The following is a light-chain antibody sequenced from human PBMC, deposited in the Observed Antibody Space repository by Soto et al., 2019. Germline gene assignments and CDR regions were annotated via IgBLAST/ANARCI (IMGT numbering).Light chain of an antibody. CDR1: QNIGTS. CDR3: QQRSVWPIT. J-gene: IGKJ5*01. Sequence: EIVLTESAATLSLSQGERATISRRAVQNIGTSLVWSQQKNGQSPRLLIYDASHRATGVPARFSGSGYGTDFNLTISGLEPEDFAVYYCQQRSVWPITFGQGTRLEIK. CDR2: DAS. V-gene: IGKV3-11*01.